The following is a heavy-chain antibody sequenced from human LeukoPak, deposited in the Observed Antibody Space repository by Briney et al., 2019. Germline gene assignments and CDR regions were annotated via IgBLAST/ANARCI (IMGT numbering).Heavy chain of an antibody. CDR1: GYTFTGYY. J-gene: IGHJ4*02. CDR3: ARAGHCSGGSCYVDY. CDR2: INPNSGGT. V-gene: IGHV1-2*02. Sequence: GASVKVSCKASGYTFTGYYMHWVRQAPGQGLEWMGWINPNSGGTNYAQKFQGRVTMTRDTSISTAYMELSRLRSDDTAVYYCARAGHCSGGSCYVDYWGQGTLVTVSS. D-gene: IGHD2-15*01.